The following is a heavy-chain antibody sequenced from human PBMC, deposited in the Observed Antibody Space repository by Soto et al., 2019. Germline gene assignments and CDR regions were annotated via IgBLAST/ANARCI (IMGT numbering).Heavy chain of an antibody. CDR3: ARGGIFDSSGYYYFSAFDI. Sequence: ASVKVSCKASGYSFTSNGSRWVRQAPGQGLEWMGWINAGNGNTKYSQKFQGRVTITRDTSASTAYMELSSLRSEDTAVYYCARGGIFDSSGYYYFSAFDIWGQGTMVTVS. CDR2: INAGNGNT. J-gene: IGHJ3*02. V-gene: IGHV1-3*01. D-gene: IGHD3-22*01. CDR1: GYSFTSNG.